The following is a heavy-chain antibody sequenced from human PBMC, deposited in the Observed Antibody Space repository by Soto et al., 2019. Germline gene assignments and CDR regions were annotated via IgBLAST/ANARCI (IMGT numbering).Heavy chain of an antibody. CDR2: ISHSGST. CDR3: GERGYNYGFR. Sequence: SSETLSLTCAVSSGSISSSVWWWSWVRQPPGKGLEWIGEISHSGSTNCNPSFKSRVTMSVDKSNNHFSLNLSSVTAADTAVYYCGERGYNYGFRWGQGIQVTISS. J-gene: IGHJ4*02. CDR1: SGSISSSVW. V-gene: IGHV4-4*02. D-gene: IGHD5-18*01.